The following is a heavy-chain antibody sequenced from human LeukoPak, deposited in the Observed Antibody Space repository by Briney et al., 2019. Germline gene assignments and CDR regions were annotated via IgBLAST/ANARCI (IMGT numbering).Heavy chain of an antibody. D-gene: IGHD4-17*01. CDR3: ARAHPDYGDYEGLDY. CDR2: ISAYNGNT. Sequence: GASVKASCKASGYTFTSYGISWVRQAPGQGLEWMGWISAYNGNTNYAQKLQGRVTMTTDTSTSTAYMELRSLRSDDTAVYYCARAHPDYGDYEGLDYWGQGTLVTVSS. J-gene: IGHJ4*02. V-gene: IGHV1-18*01. CDR1: GYTFTSYG.